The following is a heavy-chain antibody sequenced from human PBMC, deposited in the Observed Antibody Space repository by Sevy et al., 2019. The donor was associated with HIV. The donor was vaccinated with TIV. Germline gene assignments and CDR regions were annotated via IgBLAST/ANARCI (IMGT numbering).Heavy chain of an antibody. J-gene: IGHJ4*02. CDR3: ARGGYTAMGDFDY. CDR1: GFIFSSYT. V-gene: IGHV3-21*06. D-gene: IGHD5-18*01. Sequence: GGSLRRSCAPSGFIFSSYTMNWVRQAPGKGLEWVSSISSGGTDMYYADSVKGRFTISRDNAKNSLSLQMNSLRAEDTAVYYWARGGYTAMGDFDYWGQGTLVTVSS. CDR2: ISSGGTDM.